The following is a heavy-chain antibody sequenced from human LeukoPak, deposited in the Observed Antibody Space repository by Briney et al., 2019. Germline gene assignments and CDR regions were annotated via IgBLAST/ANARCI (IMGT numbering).Heavy chain of an antibody. D-gene: IGHD3-16*02. V-gene: IGHV3-23*01. Sequence: GGSLRLSCAAPGFTFSSYAMSWVRQAPGKGLEWVSAISGSGGSTYYADSVKGRFTISRDNSKNTLYLQMNSLRAEDTAVYYCAKEGDVWGSYRQHYWGQGTLVTVSS. J-gene: IGHJ4*02. CDR1: GFTFSSYA. CDR3: AKEGDVWGSYRQHY. CDR2: ISGSGGST.